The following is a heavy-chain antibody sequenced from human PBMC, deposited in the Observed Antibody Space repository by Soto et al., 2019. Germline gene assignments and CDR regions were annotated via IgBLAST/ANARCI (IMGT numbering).Heavy chain of an antibody. D-gene: IGHD1-26*01. Sequence: SVKVSCKASGGTLSSYAIGCVLQSPGQWLDWMGGILPIFGTAKYAQKFQGRVTITADESTSTAYMELSSLRSEDTAVYYCARNLVRGGSYSMGLNYFDYWGQGTLVTVSS. V-gene: IGHV1-69*13. CDR2: ILPIFGTA. CDR3: ARNLVRGGSYSMGLNYFDY. J-gene: IGHJ4*02. CDR1: GGTLSSYA.